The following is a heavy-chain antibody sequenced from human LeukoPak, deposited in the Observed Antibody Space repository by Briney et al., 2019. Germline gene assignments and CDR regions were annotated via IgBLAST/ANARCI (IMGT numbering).Heavy chain of an antibody. V-gene: IGHV3-48*04. Sequence: GGSLRLSCAASGFTFSSYSMNWVRQAPGKGLEWVSYISNSSSTIYYADSVKGRFTISRDNAKNSLYLQMNSLRAEDTAVYYCARDSPVPAATIIGWFDPWGQGTLVTVSS. CDR3: ARDSPVPAATIIGWFDP. CDR1: GFTFSSYS. CDR2: ISNSSSTI. D-gene: IGHD2-2*01. J-gene: IGHJ5*02.